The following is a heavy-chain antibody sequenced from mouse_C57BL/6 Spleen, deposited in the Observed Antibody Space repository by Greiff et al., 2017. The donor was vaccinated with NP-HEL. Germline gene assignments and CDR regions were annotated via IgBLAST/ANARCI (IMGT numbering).Heavy chain of an antibody. Sequence: QVQLQQSGAELVRPGTSVKVSCKASGYAFTNYLIEWVKQRPGQGLEWIGVINPGSGGTNYNEKFKGKATLTADKSSSTAYMQLSSLTSEDSAVYFCARNGGDFDYWGQGTTLTVSS. CDR2: INPGSGGT. CDR3: ARNGGDFDY. CDR1: GYAFTNYL. V-gene: IGHV1-54*01. J-gene: IGHJ2*01.